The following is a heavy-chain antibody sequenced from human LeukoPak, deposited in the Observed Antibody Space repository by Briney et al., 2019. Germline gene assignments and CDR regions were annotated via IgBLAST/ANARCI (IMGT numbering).Heavy chain of an antibody. CDR1: GFTFSSYA. V-gene: IGHV3-23*01. CDR3: AKKDSRELLRYYYYMDV. CDR2: ISGSGGST. J-gene: IGHJ6*03. D-gene: IGHD1-7*01. Sequence: GGSPRLFCAASGFTFSSYAMSWVHQAPGKGLEWVSAISGSGGSTYYADSVKGRFTISRDNSKNTLYLQMNSLRAEDTAVYYCAKKDSRELLRYYYYMDVWGKGTTVIVSS.